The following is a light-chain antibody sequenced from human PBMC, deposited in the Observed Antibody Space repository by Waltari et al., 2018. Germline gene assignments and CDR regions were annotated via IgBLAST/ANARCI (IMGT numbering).Light chain of an antibody. CDR3: CSYAGGTTYV. Sequence: QPALTQPASVSRSPGQSIPLSCTGTSIAVGHYNLVSWYQQYPGKAPKFIIYEVSEGPSGVSNRFSGSKSGNTASLTISGLQAEDEADYYCCSYAGGTTYVFGTGTKVTVL. J-gene: IGLJ1*01. V-gene: IGLV2-23*02. CDR1: SIAVGHYNL. CDR2: EVS.